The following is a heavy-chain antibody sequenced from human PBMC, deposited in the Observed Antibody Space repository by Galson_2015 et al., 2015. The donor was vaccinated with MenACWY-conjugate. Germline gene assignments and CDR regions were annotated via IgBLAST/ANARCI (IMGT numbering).Heavy chain of an antibody. CDR3: ARHKGTWYFDL. Sequence: IDPTDSYTNYSPSFQGHVTISIDKSISTAYLQWSSLKASDTAMYYCARHKGTWYFDLWGRGTLVTVSS. CDR2: IDPTDSYT. V-gene: IGHV5-10-1*01. J-gene: IGHJ2*01.